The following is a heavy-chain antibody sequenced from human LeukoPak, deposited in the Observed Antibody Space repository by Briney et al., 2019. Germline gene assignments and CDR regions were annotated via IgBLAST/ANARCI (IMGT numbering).Heavy chain of an antibody. CDR3: AKGGVPAAKNYFDY. V-gene: IGHV3-30*02. Sequence: GGSLRLSCAASGFTFSSYGMHWVRQAPGKGLEWVAFIRYDGSNKYYADSVKGRFTISRDNSKNTLYLQMNSLRAEDTAVYYCAKGGVPAAKNYFDYWGQGTLVTVSS. J-gene: IGHJ4*02. CDR1: GFTFSSYG. CDR2: IRYDGSNK. D-gene: IGHD2-2*01.